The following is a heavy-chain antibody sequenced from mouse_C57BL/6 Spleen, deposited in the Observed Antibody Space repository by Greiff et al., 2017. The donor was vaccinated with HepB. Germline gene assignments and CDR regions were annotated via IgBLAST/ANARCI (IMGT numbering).Heavy chain of an antibody. J-gene: IGHJ4*01. D-gene: IGHD2-5*01. Sequence: QVQLQQSGAELAKPGASVKLSCKASGYTFTSYWMHWVKQRPGQGLEWIGYINPSSGYTKYNQKFKDKATLTADKSSSTAYMQLSSLTYEDSAVYYCERSAYYSNYEGYYYAMDYWGQGTSVTVSS. CDR3: ERSAYYSNYEGYYYAMDY. CDR2: INPSSGYT. CDR1: GYTFTSYW. V-gene: IGHV1-7*01.